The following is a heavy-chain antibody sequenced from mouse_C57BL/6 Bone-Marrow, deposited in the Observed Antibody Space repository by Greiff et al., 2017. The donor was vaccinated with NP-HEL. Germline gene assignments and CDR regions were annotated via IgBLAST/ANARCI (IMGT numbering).Heavy chain of an antibody. CDR2: IYPGDGDP. CDR1: GYAFSSSW. Sequence: QVQLKQSGPELVKPGASVKISCKASGYAFSSSWMNWVKQRPGKGLEWIGRIYPGDGDPNYNGKFKGKATLTADKSSSTAYMQLSSLTSEDSAVYFCARKFYYNCGARDYWGQGTSVTVSS. D-gene: IGHD2-4*01. J-gene: IGHJ4*01. V-gene: IGHV1-82*01. CDR3: ARKFYYNCGARDY.